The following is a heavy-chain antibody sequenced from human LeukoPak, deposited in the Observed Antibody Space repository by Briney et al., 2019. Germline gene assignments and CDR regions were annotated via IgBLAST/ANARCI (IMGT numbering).Heavy chain of an antibody. CDR1: GYSFTTYW. V-gene: IGHV5-51*01. Sequence: GESLKISCKGSGYSFTTYWIGWVRQMPGKGLEWMGVLNPGDSDTRYSPSFQGQVTISADKSISTAYLQWSSLKASDTAMYYCARHFRVATIGDASDIWGQGTMVTVSP. J-gene: IGHJ3*02. D-gene: IGHD5-12*01. CDR2: LNPGDSDT. CDR3: ARHFRVATIGDASDI.